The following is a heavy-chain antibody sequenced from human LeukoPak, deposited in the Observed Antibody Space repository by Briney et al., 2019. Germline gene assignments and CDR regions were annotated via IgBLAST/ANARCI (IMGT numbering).Heavy chain of an antibody. J-gene: IGHJ4*02. CDR2: VFQLQTVRT. Sequence: PSETLSLTCAVSRSSLTATTYGAWFRQPPGKGLEWIATVFQLQTVRTFYNPSLESRVTMSLDTSQNQFSLNLTSVTAADTALYFCARVLNTPNFIDSWGQGTLVTVSS. CDR1: RSSLTATTY. CDR3: ARVLNTPNFIDS. D-gene: IGHD2-15*01. V-gene: IGHV4-38-2*01.